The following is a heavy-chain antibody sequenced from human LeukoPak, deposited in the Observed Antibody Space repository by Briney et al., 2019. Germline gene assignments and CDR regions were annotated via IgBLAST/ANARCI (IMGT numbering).Heavy chain of an antibody. CDR2: IYASGYT. CDR3: ARISPNWGHPLDS. Sequence: SQTLSLTCTVSGGSISGGIYSWSWIRHPAGKGLECIGRIYASGYTNYNPSLVSRVTISVDTSKNQFSLNLASVTAADTAVYYCARISPNWGHPLDSWDQGTLVTVSS. J-gene: IGHJ4*02. D-gene: IGHD7-27*01. V-gene: IGHV4-61*02. CDR1: GGSISGGIYS.